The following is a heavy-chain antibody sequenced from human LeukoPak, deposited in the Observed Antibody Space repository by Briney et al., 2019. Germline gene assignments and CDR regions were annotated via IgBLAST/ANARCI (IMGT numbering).Heavy chain of an antibody. CDR1: GGSFSGYY. D-gene: IGHD2-8*01. Sequence: SETLSPTCAVYGGSFSGYYWSWIRQPPGKGLEWIGEINHSGSTNYNPSLKSRVTISVDTSKNQFSLKLSSVTAADTAVYYCARSFRYCTNGVCWPDAFDIWGQGTMVTVSS. J-gene: IGHJ3*02. V-gene: IGHV4-34*01. CDR3: ARSFRYCTNGVCWPDAFDI. CDR2: INHSGST.